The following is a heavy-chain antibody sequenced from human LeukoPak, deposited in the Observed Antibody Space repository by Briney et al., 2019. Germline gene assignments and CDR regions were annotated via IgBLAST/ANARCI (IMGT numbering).Heavy chain of an antibody. J-gene: IGHJ4*02. V-gene: IGHV4-39*07. CDR2: IYYNGIT. CDR3: ARGSSSSDDY. D-gene: IGHD6-6*01. Sequence: PSETLSLTCTVSGVSISSSNYYWGWIRQPPGKGLEWIGSIYYNGITYYNPSLSSRVTISVDTSKNQFSLKLSSVTAADTAVYYCARGSSSSDDYWGQGTLVTVSS. CDR1: GVSISSSNYY.